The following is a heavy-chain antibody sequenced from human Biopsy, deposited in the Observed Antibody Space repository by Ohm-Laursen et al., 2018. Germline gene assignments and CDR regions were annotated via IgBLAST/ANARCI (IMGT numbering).Heavy chain of an antibody. CDR1: GDSLTSGPEN. J-gene: IGHJ4*03. CDR2: IYSGGNT. V-gene: IGHV4-61*01. D-gene: IGHD6-19*01. Sequence: PSETLSLTCTVSGDSLTSGPENWSWIRQSPGQGLEYIGFIYSGGNTNYNPSLKNRVTMSVDTSKNQFYLKLYSVTAADTAAYYCARGMRSSGWPYFDSWGPGTTVTVSS. CDR3: ARGMRSSGWPYFDS.